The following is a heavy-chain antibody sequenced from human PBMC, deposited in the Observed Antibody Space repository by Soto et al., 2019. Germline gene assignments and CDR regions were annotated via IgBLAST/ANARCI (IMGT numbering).Heavy chain of an antibody. D-gene: IGHD2-15*01. CDR2: IQSGGPK. Sequence: EVHLVESGGGLVQPGGSLRLSCAASGFTVSSEYMSWVRKAPGKGLEWVSLIQSGGPKYYADSVKGRFTISRDTSENTLHLQMDSLRAEDAAVYYCAREDGLCDGGRCYGVHVDVWGKGTTVTVSS. CDR1: GFTVSSEY. V-gene: IGHV3-66*01. CDR3: AREDGLCDGGRCYGVHVDV. J-gene: IGHJ6*04.